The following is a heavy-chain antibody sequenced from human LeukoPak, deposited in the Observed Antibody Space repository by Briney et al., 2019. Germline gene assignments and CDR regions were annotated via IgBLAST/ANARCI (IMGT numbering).Heavy chain of an antibody. CDR1: GFTFSSYG. Sequence: PGGSLRLSCAASGFTFSSYGMSWVRQAPGKGLEWVSAISGSGGSTYYADSVKGRFTISRGNSKNTLYLQMNSLRAEDTAVYYCAKVFSPDYYDSSGSFDYWGQGTLVTVSS. D-gene: IGHD3-22*01. V-gene: IGHV3-23*01. CDR3: AKVFSPDYYDSSGSFDY. CDR2: ISGSGGST. J-gene: IGHJ4*02.